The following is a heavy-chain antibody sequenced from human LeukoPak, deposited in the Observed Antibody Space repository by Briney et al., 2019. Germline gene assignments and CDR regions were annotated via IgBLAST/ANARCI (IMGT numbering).Heavy chain of an antibody. D-gene: IGHD2-2*01. Sequence: SETLSLTCAVYGGSFSGYYWSWIRQPPGKGLEWIGEINHSGSTNYNPSLKSRVTISVDTSKNQFSLKLSSVTAADTAVYYCARARPSNLGYCSSTSCSRFYYYYGMDVWGQGTTVTVSS. J-gene: IGHJ6*02. CDR2: INHSGST. CDR1: GGSFSGYY. V-gene: IGHV4-34*01. CDR3: ARARPSNLGYCSSTSCSRFYYYYGMDV.